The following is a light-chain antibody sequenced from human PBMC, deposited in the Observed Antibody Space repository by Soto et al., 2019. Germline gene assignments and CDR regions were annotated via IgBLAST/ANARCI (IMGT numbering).Light chain of an antibody. Sequence: QPVLTQPPSASGTPGQRVTISCSGSSSNIGANPINWYQQLPGTAPKLLIYNNDQRPSGVPDRFSASKSGTSASLAISGLQSEEEADYYCEAWDDSLYGAVLGGGTKLTVL. CDR2: NND. J-gene: IGLJ2*01. V-gene: IGLV1-44*01. CDR3: EAWDDSLYGAV. CDR1: SSNIGANP.